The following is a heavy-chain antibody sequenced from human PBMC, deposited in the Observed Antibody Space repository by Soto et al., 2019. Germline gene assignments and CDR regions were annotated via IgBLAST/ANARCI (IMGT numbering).Heavy chain of an antibody. D-gene: IGHD3-9*01. CDR3: ARDHRTGSYTHASFDY. CDR2: ISAYNGNT. J-gene: IGHJ4*02. V-gene: IGHV1-18*01. CDR1: GYTFTSYG. Sequence: QVQLVQSGAEVKKPGASVKVSCKASGYTFTSYGISWVRQAPGQGLEWMGWISAYNGNTNYAQKVQGRVTMTTDTSTSTAYMELRSLRADDTAVYYCARDHRTGSYTHASFDYWGQGTLFTVSS.